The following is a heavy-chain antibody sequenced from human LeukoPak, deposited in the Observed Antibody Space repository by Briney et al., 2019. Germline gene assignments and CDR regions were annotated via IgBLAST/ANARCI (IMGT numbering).Heavy chain of an antibody. V-gene: IGHV3-48*02. Sequence: GGSLRLSCAASGCTFSIHGMNWVRQAPGKGLEWVSYIINSGGTVYYTDSVQGRFTISRDNARNSLFLQMSSLRDEDTAVYYCARVGRGVFGMDVWGQGTTVTVSS. CDR1: GCTFSIHG. CDR3: ARVGRGVFGMDV. D-gene: IGHD3-10*01. CDR2: IINSGGTV. J-gene: IGHJ6*02.